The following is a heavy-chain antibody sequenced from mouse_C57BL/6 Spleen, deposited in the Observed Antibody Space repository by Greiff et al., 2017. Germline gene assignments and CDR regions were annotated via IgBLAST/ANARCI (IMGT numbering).Heavy chain of an antibody. CDR3: ASPDSSGYPWFAY. V-gene: IGHV1-72*01. Sequence: QVQLQQPGAELVKPGASVKLSCKASGYTFTSYWMHWVKQRPGRGLEWIGRIDPNSGGTKYNEKFKSKATPTVDKPSSTAYMQLSSLTSEDSAVYYCASPDSSGYPWFAYWGQGTLVTVSA. CDR1: GYTFTSYW. D-gene: IGHD3-2*02. CDR2: IDPNSGGT. J-gene: IGHJ3*01.